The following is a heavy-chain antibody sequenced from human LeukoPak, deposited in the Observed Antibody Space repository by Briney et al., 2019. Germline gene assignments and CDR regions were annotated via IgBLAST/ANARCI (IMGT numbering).Heavy chain of an antibody. CDR2: ISSSGST. V-gene: IGHV4-61*02. J-gene: IGHJ3*02. CDR3: ARGPYSYDSSGAFDI. Sequence: KTSETLSLTCTVSGDSISSGDYYWSWIRQPAGKGLEWIGRISSSGSTNYNPSLKSRVTISVDTSKNQFSLKLSSVTAADTAVYFRARGPYSYDSSGAFDIWGQGTMVTVSS. D-gene: IGHD3-22*01. CDR1: GDSISSGDYY.